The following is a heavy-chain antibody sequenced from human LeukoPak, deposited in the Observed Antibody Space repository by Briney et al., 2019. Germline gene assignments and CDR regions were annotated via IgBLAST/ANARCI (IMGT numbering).Heavy chain of an antibody. CDR2: IHHTGGT. Sequence: KPSETLSLTCAVSGGSINITNWWSWVRQPPGKGLEWIGEIHHTGGTNYNPSRKSRVTISLEKSKNQFSVKLSSVTAADTAVYYCAREHIAADTRDAFDIWGQGTMVTVSS. CDR3: AREHIAADTRDAFDI. D-gene: IGHD6-13*01. J-gene: IGHJ3*02. CDR1: GGSINITNW. V-gene: IGHV4-4*02.